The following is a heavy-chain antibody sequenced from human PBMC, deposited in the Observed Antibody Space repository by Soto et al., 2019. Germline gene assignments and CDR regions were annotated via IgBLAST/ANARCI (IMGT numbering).Heavy chain of an antibody. Sequence: GGSLRLSCSASGFTLSSYGMHWVRQAPGKGLEWVAVISYDGSNKYYADSVKGRFTISRDNSKNTLYLQMNSLRAEDTAVYYCAKDGLGWFDYWGQGTLVTVSS. J-gene: IGHJ4*02. CDR2: ISYDGSNK. V-gene: IGHV3-30*18. D-gene: IGHD2-21*01. CDR1: GFTLSSYG. CDR3: AKDGLGWFDY.